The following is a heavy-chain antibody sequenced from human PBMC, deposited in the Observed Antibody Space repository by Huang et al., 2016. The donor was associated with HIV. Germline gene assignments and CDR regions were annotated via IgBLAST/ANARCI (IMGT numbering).Heavy chain of an antibody. CDR1: GGSFSGYF. CDR2: INHAGVT. CDR3: AREIMISFGGPFDS. D-gene: IGHD3-16*01. J-gene: IGHJ5*01. V-gene: IGHV4-34*02. Sequence: QVQLEQWGAGLLKPSETLSLTCAVYGGSFSGYFWNWIRQSPGKGLEGIGQINHAGVTDYNPSLKIRATISVDTSKNQFSLKLTSVTASDTAIYYCAREIMISFGGPFDSWGHGNLVTVSS.